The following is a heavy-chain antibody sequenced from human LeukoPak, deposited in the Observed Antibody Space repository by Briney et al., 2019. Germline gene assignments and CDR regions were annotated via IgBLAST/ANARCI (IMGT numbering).Heavy chain of an antibody. CDR3: ARDQANGGSYLDY. Sequence: ASVKVSCKASGYTFTTYTMHWVRQAPGQGLEWMGWISAYNGNTNYAQKLQGRVTMATDTSTSTAYMELRSLRSDDTAVYYCARDQANGGSYLDYWGQGTLVTVSS. J-gene: IGHJ4*02. CDR1: GYTFTTYT. V-gene: IGHV1-18*01. D-gene: IGHD2-8*01. CDR2: ISAYNGNT.